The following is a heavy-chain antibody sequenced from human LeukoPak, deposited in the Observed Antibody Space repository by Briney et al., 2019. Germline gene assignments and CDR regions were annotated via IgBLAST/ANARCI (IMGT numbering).Heavy chain of an antibody. D-gene: IGHD1-26*01. CDR2: INHGGSN. V-gene: IGHV4-34*01. CDR1: GGSFSGYY. J-gene: IGHJ4*02. CDR3: ARRWPWGSGSYRIDY. Sequence: SETLSLTCAVYGGSFSGYYWRWIRQPPGKGLEWIGEINHGGSNNYNPSLKSRVTISVDTSKNQFSLKLSSVTAADTAVYYCARRWPWGSGSYRIDYWGQGTLVTVSS.